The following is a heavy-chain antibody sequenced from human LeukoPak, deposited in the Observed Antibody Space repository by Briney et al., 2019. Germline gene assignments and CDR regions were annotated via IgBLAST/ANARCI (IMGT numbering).Heavy chain of an antibody. J-gene: IGHJ4*02. CDR1: GFTFSSYG. D-gene: IGHD3-10*01. Sequence: PGGSLRLSXAASGFTFSSYGMHWVRQAPGKGLEWVAVIWYDGSNKYYADSVKGRFTISRDNSKNTLYLQMNSLRAEDTAVYYCASFATVYYGSGSYYRRGPDSNYWGQGTLVTVSS. V-gene: IGHV3-33*01. CDR2: IWYDGSNK. CDR3: ASFATVYYGSGSYYRRGPDSNY.